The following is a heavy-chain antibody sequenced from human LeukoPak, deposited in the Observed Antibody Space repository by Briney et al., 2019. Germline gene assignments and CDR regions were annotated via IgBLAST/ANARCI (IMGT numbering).Heavy chain of an antibody. CDR2: ISSSSSYI. CDR1: SXX. D-gene: IGHD3-22*01. V-gene: IGHV3-21*01. Sequence: SXXXXWVRQAPGXXLEWVSSISSSSSYIYYADSVKGRFTISRDNAKNSLYLQMNSLRAEDTAVYYCASWYYYDSSDTFDIWGQGTMVTVSS. J-gene: IGHJ3*02. CDR3: ASWYYYDSSDTFDI.